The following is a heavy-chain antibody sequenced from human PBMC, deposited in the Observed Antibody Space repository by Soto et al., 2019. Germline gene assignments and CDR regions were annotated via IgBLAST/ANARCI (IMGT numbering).Heavy chain of an antibody. CDR2: ISPRSGAA. D-gene: IGHD3-10*01. Sequence: QVQLVQSGAEMKKPGSSVKVSCQSTGGTFNTYAMNWVRQAPGQGPERMGDISPRSGAANYAPKFQGRVTIAADESTGTSYMQLSSLTSEDTALYCCAREVQVHTPAFVYWGQGTLVTVSS. J-gene: IGHJ4*02. CDR1: GGTFNTYA. CDR3: AREVQVHTPAFVY. V-gene: IGHV1-69*19.